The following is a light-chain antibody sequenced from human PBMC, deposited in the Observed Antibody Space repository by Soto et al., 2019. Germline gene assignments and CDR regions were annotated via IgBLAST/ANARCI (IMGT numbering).Light chain of an antibody. V-gene: IGKV1-27*01. J-gene: IGKJ4*01. CDR3: QKYDDAPLT. CDR1: QGISNY. CDR2: GAS. Sequence: DIQMTQSPSSLSASVGDRVTITCRASQGISNYLAWYQQKPGEVPKLLIYGASTLQIWVPSRFSGGASGTDFTLTISSLQPEDVADYYCQKYDDAPLTFGGGTKVEIK.